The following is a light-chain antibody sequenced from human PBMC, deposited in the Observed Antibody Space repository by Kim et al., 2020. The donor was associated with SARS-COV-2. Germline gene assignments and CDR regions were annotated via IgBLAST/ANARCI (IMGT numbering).Light chain of an antibody. CDR3: NSRDSSGNLP. V-gene: IGLV3-19*01. CDR2: DKN. CDR1: SLRNYY. Sequence: SSELTQDPAVSVALGQTVRITCQGDSLRNYYASWYQQKPGQAPVLVIYDKNNRPSGIPDRFSGSASRNTASLTITGAQAEDEADYYCNSRDSSGNLPFGGGTKVTVL. J-gene: IGLJ3*02.